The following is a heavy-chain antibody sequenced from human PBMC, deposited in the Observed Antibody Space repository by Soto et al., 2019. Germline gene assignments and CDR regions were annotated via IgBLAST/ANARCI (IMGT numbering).Heavy chain of an antibody. CDR3: ARPLYSYGPMDV. CDR2: IYYSGST. Sequence: SETLSLTCTVSGGSISSGDYYWSWIRQHPGKGLEWIGYIYYSGSTYYNPSLKSRVTISVDTSKNQFSLKLSSVTAADTAVYYCARPLYSYGPMDVWGQGTTVTVSS. V-gene: IGHV4-61*08. D-gene: IGHD5-18*01. J-gene: IGHJ6*02. CDR1: GGSISSGDYY.